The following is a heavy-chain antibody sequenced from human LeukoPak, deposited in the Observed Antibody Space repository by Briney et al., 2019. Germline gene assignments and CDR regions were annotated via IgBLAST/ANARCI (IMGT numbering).Heavy chain of an antibody. V-gene: IGHV3-23*01. Sequence: GGSLRLSCAASGFTFSTYAMSWVRQAPGKGLKWVSGISGSGGSTYYADSVKGRFTISRDNSKNTLYLQMNSLRAEDTAVYYCAKDLELLVYAIHSFDYWGQGTLVTVSS. D-gene: IGHD2-8*01. CDR1: GFTFSTYA. J-gene: IGHJ4*02. CDR3: AKDLELLVYAIHSFDY. CDR2: ISGSGGST.